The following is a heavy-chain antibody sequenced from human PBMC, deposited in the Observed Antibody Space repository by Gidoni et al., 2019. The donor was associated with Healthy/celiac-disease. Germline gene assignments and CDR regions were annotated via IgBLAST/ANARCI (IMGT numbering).Heavy chain of an antibody. CDR2: ISSSGSTI. CDR1: GFPFSDYS. J-gene: IGHJ5*02. CDR3: ARDVGGYCISTSCYEDWFDP. D-gene: IGHD2-2*01. V-gene: IGHV3-11*01. Sequence: QVQLVESGGGLVKPGGSLSLSFASSGFPFSDYSMSWIRQAPGKGLEWVSYISSSGSTIYYADSVKGRFTISRDNAKNSLYLQMNSLRAEDTAVYDCARDVGGYCISTSCYEDWFDPWGQGTLVTVSS.